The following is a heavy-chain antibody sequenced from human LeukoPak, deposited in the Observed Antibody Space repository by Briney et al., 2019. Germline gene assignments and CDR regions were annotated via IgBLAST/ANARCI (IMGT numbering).Heavy chain of an antibody. CDR3: ARLEDGSGSYYYYYYYYMDV. Sequence: QSGGSLRLSCAASGFTFSSYGMHWVRQAPGKGLEWVAVISYDGSNKYYADSVKGRFTISRDNSKNTLYLQMNSLRAEDTAVYYCARLEDGSGSYYYYYYYYMDVWGKGTTVTVSS. CDR1: GFTFSSYG. D-gene: IGHD3-10*01. V-gene: IGHV3-30*03. J-gene: IGHJ6*03. CDR2: ISYDGSNK.